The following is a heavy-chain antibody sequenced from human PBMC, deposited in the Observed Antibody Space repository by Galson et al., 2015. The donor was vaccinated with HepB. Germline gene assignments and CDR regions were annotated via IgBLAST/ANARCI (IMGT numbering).Heavy chain of an antibody. V-gene: IGHV1-46*01. CDR2: TFAGGSST. CDR3: ARETPDTYYFDY. J-gene: IGHJ4*02. D-gene: IGHD2-15*01. Sequence: SVNAACKASGYTLTNYHFNWVRHAPGQGPIWRVKTFAGGSSTRNAERFQGRVTLTRDSSTSTIYMEVSSLRSDDTAVYYCARETPDTYYFDYWGQGTLVTVSS. CDR1: GYTLTNYH.